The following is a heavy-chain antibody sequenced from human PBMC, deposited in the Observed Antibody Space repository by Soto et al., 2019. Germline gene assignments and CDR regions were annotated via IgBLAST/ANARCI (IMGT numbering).Heavy chain of an antibody. CDR1: GGSLSGYY. D-gene: IGHD1-26*01. Sequence: SETLSLPCAVYGGSLSGYYWSWIRQPPGKGLEWIGEINYSGNTNYNPSLKSRVSISRDTSKNQLFLNKSSVTAADTAMYYCARHHVRGRTIVGAAEYWGQGSLVAVAS. CDR2: INYSGNT. CDR3: ARHHVRGRTIVGAAEY. V-gene: IGHV4-34*01. J-gene: IGHJ4*02.